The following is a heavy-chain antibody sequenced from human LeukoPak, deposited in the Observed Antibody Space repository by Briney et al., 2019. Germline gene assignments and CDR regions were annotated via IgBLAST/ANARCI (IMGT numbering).Heavy chain of an antibody. D-gene: IGHD3-10*01. Sequence: HPGRSLRLSCAASGFTFSTYGMHWVRQAPGKGLEWVSYISSSSSTIYYADSVKGRFTISRDNAKNSLYLQMNSLRAEDTAVYYCAREYYYGSGSYDGDAFDIWGQGTMVTVSS. J-gene: IGHJ3*02. CDR2: ISSSSSTI. CDR1: GFTFSTYG. CDR3: AREYYYGSGSYDGDAFDI. V-gene: IGHV3-48*04.